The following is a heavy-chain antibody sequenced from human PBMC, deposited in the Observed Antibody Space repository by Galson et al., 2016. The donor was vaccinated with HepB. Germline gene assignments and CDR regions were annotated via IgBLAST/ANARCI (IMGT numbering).Heavy chain of an antibody. CDR2: ISSGSATT. Sequence: SLRLSCAASGFTFSPYSMNWVRQAPGKGLEWVSYISSGSATTYYADSVKGRFTISRDNAKNSLYLQMNSLRAEDTAVYYCARDRGWQQFDFWGQGTPVTVSS. J-gene: IGHJ4*02. CDR1: GFTFSPYS. V-gene: IGHV3-48*01. CDR3: ARDRGWQQFDF. D-gene: IGHD5-24*01.